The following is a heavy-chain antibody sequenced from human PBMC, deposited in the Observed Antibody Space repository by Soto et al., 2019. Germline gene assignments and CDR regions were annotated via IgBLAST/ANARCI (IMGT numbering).Heavy chain of an antibody. CDR3: ARAHEKSYSSSSPTWFDP. Sequence: SVKVSCKASGGTFSSYAISWVRQAPGQGLEWMGGIIPIFGTANYAQKFQGRVTITADESTSTAYMELSSLRSEDTAVYYCARAHEKSYSSSSPTWFDPWGQGTLVTVSS. D-gene: IGHD6-6*01. CDR2: IIPIFGTA. CDR1: GGTFSSYA. V-gene: IGHV1-69*13. J-gene: IGHJ5*02.